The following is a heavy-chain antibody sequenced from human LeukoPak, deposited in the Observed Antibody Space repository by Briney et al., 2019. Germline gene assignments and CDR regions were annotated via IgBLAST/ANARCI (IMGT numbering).Heavy chain of an antibody. CDR3: ASAVVVVPAAMSWFDP. Sequence: SETLSLTCTVSGYSISSGYYWGWIRQPPGKGLEWIGSIYHSGSTYYNPSLKSRVTISVDTSKNQFSLKLSSVTAADTAVYYCASAVVVVPAAMSWFDPWGQGTLVTVSS. D-gene: IGHD2-2*01. CDR2: IYHSGST. CDR1: GYSISSGYY. J-gene: IGHJ5*02. V-gene: IGHV4-38-2*02.